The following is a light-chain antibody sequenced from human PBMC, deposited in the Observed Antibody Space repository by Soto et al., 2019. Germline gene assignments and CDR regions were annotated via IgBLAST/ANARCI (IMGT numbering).Light chain of an antibody. J-gene: IGKJ1*01. V-gene: IGKV3-11*01. CDR2: DAS. CDR3: QQRSNWPTWT. CDR1: QSVSSH. Sequence: IVFTQSPATLSLSPGERATLSCSASQSVSSHLAWYQQKPGQAPSLLIYDASNRATGIPARFSGSGSGTDFTLTISSLEPEDFAVYYCQQRSNWPTWTFGQGTQVDIK.